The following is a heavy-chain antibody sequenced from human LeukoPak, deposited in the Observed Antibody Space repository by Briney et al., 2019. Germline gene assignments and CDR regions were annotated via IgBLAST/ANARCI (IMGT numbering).Heavy chain of an antibody. Sequence: GRSLRLSCAASGFTFSSYGMHWVRQAPGKGLEWVAVISYDGSSKYYADSVKGRFTISRDNSKNTLYLQMNSLRAEDTAVYYCAKDSPIWFGELHYFDYWGQGTLITVSS. V-gene: IGHV3-30*18. CDR3: AKDSPIWFGELHYFDY. CDR2: ISYDGSSK. D-gene: IGHD3-10*01. CDR1: GFTFSSYG. J-gene: IGHJ4*02.